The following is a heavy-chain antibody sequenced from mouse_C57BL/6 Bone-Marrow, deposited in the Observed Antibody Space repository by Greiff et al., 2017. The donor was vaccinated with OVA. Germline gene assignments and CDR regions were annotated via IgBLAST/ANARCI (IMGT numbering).Heavy chain of an antibody. CDR2: INPKNGGT. CDR3: ATEEGFLLY. J-gene: IGHJ2*01. V-gene: IGHV1-22*01. CDR1: GYTFTDYN. Sequence: EVQLQQSGPELVKPGASVTMSCKASGYTFTDYNMHWVKQSHGKSLEWIGYINPKNGGTSYNQKFKGKATLTVNKSSSTAYMELPSLTSEDSAVYYCATEEGFLLYWGQGTTLTVSS.